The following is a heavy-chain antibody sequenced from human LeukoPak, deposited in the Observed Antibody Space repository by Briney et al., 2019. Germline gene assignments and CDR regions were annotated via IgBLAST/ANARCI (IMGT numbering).Heavy chain of an antibody. J-gene: IGHJ6*02. D-gene: IGHD3-10*01. CDR3: ARDLRGGIINLYYYYGMDV. Sequence: WASVKVSCKASGYTFTSYAMHWVRQAPGQRLEWMGWINAGNGDTKYSQKFQGRVTITRDTSASTAYMELSSLRSEDTAVYYCARDLRGGIINLYYYYGMDVWGQGTTVTVSS. V-gene: IGHV1-3*01. CDR1: GYTFTSYA. CDR2: INAGNGDT.